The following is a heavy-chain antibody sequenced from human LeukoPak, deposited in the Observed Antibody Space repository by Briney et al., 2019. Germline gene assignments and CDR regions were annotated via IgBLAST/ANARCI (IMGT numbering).Heavy chain of an antibody. D-gene: IGHD2-21*02. CDR1: GYTFTSYG. V-gene: IGHV1-18*01. CDR3: ARDRSYCGGDCYSSDDAFDI. CDR2: ISAYNGNT. J-gene: IGHJ3*02. Sequence: ASVKVSCKASGYTFTSYGISWVRQAPGQGLEWMGWISAYNGNTNYAQKLQGRVTMTTDTSTGTAYMELRSLRSDDTAVYYCARDRSYCGGDCYSSDDAFDIWGQGTMVTVSS.